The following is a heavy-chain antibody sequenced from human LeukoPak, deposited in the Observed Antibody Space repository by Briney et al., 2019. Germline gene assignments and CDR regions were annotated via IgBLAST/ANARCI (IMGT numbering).Heavy chain of an antibody. J-gene: IGHJ3*02. CDR3: ARIQLLAAFDI. V-gene: IGHV4-59*01. CDR1: GGSISSYY. CDR2: IYYSGST. Sequence: SETLSLTCTVSGGSISSYYWSWIRQPPGKGLEWIGYIYYSGSTNYNPSLKRRVTISVDTSKNQLSLKLSSVTAADTAVYYCARIQLLAAFDIWGQGTMVTVSS. D-gene: IGHD3-10*01.